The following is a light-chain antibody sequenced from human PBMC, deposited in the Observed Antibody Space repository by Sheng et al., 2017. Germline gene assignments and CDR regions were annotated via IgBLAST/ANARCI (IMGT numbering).Light chain of an antibody. Sequence: DIQMTQSPSSLSASVGDRVTITCRASQATNNYLAWYQQKPGKVPKLLIYAASTLQSGVPSRFSGSGSGTDFTLTITSLQPEDFATYYCQQYFSTPYNFGQGTKLEIK. CDR1: QATNNY. V-gene: IGKV1-27*01. CDR3: QQYFSTPYN. CDR2: AAS. J-gene: IGKJ2*01.